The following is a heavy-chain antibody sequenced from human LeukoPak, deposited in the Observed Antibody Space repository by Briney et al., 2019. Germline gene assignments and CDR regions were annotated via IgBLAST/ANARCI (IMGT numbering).Heavy chain of an antibody. CDR2: INPNNGGT. CDR1: GYTFTGHY. CDR3: ARDGNWNFHPLDP. J-gene: IGHJ5*02. Sequence: ASVKVSCKASGYTFTGHYMHWVRQAPGQGLEWMGWINPNNGGTNYARKFQGRVTMTRDTSISTAYMELSRLRSDDTAVYYCARDGNWNFHPLDPWGQGTLVTVSS. V-gene: IGHV1-2*02. D-gene: IGHD1-7*01.